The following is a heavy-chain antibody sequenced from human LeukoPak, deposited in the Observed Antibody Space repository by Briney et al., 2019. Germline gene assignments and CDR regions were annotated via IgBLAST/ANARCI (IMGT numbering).Heavy chain of an antibody. CDR3: ARAQADYVWGSYPIIDY. Sequence: ASVKVSCKASGYTFTGYYMHWVRQAPGQGLEWMGWISAYNGNTNYAQKLQGRVTMTTDTSTSTAYMELRSLRSDDTAVYYCARAQADYVWGSYPIIDYWGQGTLVTVSS. J-gene: IGHJ4*02. CDR2: ISAYNGNT. D-gene: IGHD3-16*02. CDR1: GYTFTGYY. V-gene: IGHV1-18*04.